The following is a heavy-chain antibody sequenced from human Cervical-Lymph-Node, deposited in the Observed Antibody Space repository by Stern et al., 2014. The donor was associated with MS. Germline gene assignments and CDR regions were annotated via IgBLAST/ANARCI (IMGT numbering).Heavy chain of an antibody. CDR3: ASRWSGTYYGQNWFDP. V-gene: IGHV4-31*03. D-gene: IGHD1-26*01. CDR2: IYYSGGT. Sequence: VQLVQSGQGLVKPSQTLSLTCTVSGGSISSGGHYWSWIRQHPGKGLEWIGYIYYSGGTFYNPSLKSRVSISLDTSKNQFSLKLSSVTAADTAVYYCASRWSGTYYGQNWFDPWGQGTLVTVSS. J-gene: IGHJ5*02. CDR1: GGSISSGGHY.